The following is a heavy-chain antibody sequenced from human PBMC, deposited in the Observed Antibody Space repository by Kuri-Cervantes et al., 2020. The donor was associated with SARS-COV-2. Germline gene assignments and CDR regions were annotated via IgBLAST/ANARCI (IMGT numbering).Heavy chain of an antibody. CDR3: ATSFIYDSSGYGDDY. CDR2: ISAYNGNT. V-gene: IGHV1-18*01. CDR1: GYTFTSYG. D-gene: IGHD3-22*01. Sequence: ASVKVSCKASGYTFTSYGISWVRQTPGQGLEWMGWISAYNGNTNYAQKLQGRVTMTTDTSTSTAYMELSSLRSEDTAVYYCATSFIYDSSGYGDDYWGQGTLVTVSS. J-gene: IGHJ4*02.